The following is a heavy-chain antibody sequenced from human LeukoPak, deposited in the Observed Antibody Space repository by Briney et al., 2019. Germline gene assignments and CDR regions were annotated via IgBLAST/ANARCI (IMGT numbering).Heavy chain of an antibody. Sequence: SETLSLTCTVSGGSISSSSYYWGWIRQPPGKGLEWIGSIYYSGSTYYNPSLKSRVTMSVDTSKSQFSLKLNSVTAADTAVYYCARAGDSTSPIDYWGQGTLVTVSS. CDR1: GGSISSSSYY. J-gene: IGHJ4*02. CDR2: IYYSGST. D-gene: IGHD6-13*01. V-gene: IGHV4-39*07. CDR3: ARAGDSTSPIDY.